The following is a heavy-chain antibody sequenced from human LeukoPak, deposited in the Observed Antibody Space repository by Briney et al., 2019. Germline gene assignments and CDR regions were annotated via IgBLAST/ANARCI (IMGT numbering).Heavy chain of an antibody. V-gene: IGHV3-74*01. CDR1: GFTFSSYY. CDR2: INSDGSTT. Sequence: GGSLRLSCAASGFTFSSYYMHWVRHAPGKGLVWVSRINSDGSTTSYADSVKGRFTISRDNAKSTLYLQMNSLRAEDTAVYYCARGNYYGMDVWGQGTTVTVSS. J-gene: IGHJ6*02. CDR3: ARGNYYGMDV.